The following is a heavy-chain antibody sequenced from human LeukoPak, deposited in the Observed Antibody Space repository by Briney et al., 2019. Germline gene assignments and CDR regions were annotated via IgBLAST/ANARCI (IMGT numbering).Heavy chain of an antibody. CDR2: IVPIFGTA. CDR3: ARVGLDDFWSGYYLDY. CDR1: GGTLSSHA. D-gene: IGHD3-3*01. V-gene: IGHV1-69*13. J-gene: IGHJ4*02. Sequence: ASVKVSSKASGGTLSSHAISWVRQAPGQGREWMGGIVPIFGTANYAQKFQGRVTITADESTSTAYMELSSLRSEDTAVYDCARVGLDDFWSGYYLDYWGQGTLVTVSS.